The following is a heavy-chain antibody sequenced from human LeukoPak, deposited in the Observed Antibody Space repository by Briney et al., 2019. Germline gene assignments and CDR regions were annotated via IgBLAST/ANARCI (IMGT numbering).Heavy chain of an antibody. J-gene: IGHJ6*03. CDR1: GFTFRSSE. CDR2: IKSKTDGGTT. CDR3: TTDFWSGYYYMDV. Sequence: GGSLRLSCAASGFTFRSSEMNWVRQAPGKGLEWVGRIKSKTDGGTTDYAAPVKGRFTISRDDSKNTLYLQMNSLKTEDTAVYYCTTDFWSGYYYMDVWGKGTTVTISS. V-gene: IGHV3-15*01. D-gene: IGHD3-3*01.